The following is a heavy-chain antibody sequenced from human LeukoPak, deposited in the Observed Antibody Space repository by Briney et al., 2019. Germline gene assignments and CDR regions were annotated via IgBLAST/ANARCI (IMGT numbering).Heavy chain of an antibody. CDR3: ARGTVNDRGVGLNNWSDP. CDR1: GGTFSSYA. D-gene: IGHD3-10*01. CDR2: INPNSGGT. Sequence: ASVKVSCKASGGTFSSYAISWVRQAPGQGLEWMGWINPNSGGTNYAQKFQGRVTMTRDTSISTAYMELSRLRSDDTAVYYCARGTVNDRGVGLNNWSDPWGQGTLVTVSS. J-gene: IGHJ5*02. V-gene: IGHV1-2*02.